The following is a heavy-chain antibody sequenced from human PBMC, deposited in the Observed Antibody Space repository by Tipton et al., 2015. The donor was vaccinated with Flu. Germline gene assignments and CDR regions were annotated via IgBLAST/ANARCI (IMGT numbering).Heavy chain of an antibody. CDR2: INPNSGGT. CDR3: ARATYYDSTAYDFDY. Sequence: QVQLVQSGVEVKKPGASVKVSCKASGYMFIANFMHWARQAPGQGLEWMGRINPNSGGTNYAQKFQGRVAMTRDTSISTAYMELSRLTSDDTAVYYCARATYYDSTAYDFDYWGQGTPVTVSS. V-gene: IGHV1-2*02. CDR1: GYMFIANF. J-gene: IGHJ4*02. D-gene: IGHD3-22*01.